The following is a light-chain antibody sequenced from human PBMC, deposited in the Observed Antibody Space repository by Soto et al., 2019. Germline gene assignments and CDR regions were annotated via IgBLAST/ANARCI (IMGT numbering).Light chain of an antibody. J-gene: IGLJ1*01. Sequence: QSVLTQPPSVSGAPGQGVTISCPGSSSNIGSTYDVQWYQQLPGTAPKLLIHGNTDRPSGVPDRFSGSKSGTSASLAITGLQADDEADYYCQSYDDSLSVHYVFGTGTKVTVL. CDR1: SSNIGSTYD. CDR3: QSYDDSLSVHYV. V-gene: IGLV1-40*01. CDR2: GNT.